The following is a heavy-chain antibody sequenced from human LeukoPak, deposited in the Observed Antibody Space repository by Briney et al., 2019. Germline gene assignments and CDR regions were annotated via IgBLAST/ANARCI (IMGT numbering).Heavy chain of an antibody. CDR1: GDSISRSSYY. J-gene: IGHJ1*01. Sequence: PSETLSLTCTVSGDSISRSSYYWGWIRQPPGKGLEWIGSIYQSGSTYYNPSLKSRVTISVGTSKNQFSLKLSSVTAADTAVYYCARDPEDYGDYVIHWGQGTLVTVSS. V-gene: IGHV4-39*07. CDR3: ARDPEDYGDYVIH. CDR2: IYQSGST. D-gene: IGHD4-17*01.